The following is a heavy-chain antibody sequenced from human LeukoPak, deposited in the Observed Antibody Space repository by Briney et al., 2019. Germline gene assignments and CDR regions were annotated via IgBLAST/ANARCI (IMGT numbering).Heavy chain of an antibody. V-gene: IGHV3-48*03. J-gene: IGHJ6*04. D-gene: IGHD3-10*02. CDR3: AELGITMIGGV. CDR1: GLTFSIYE. Sequence: GGSLRLSCAAFGLTFSIYEMNWVRQAPGKGLEWVSYISSSGSTIYYADSVKGRFTISRDNAKNSLYLQVNSLRAEDTAVYYCAELGITMIGGVWGKGTTVTISS. CDR2: ISSSGSTI.